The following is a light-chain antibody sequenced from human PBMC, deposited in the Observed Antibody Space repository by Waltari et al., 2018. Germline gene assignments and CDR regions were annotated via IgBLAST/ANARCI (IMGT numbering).Light chain of an antibody. CDR3: QQCHGSPIT. CDR2: GTS. V-gene: IGKV3-20*01. Sequence: EIELTQSPGTLSLSPGDRAALSCRASEIIATDYLAWYPQKHGQAPRLLIYGTSSRATDIPDRFSGSGSGTEFSLVISRLEPEDFAVYYCQQCHGSPITFGQGTRLEI. J-gene: IGKJ5*01. CDR1: EIIATDY.